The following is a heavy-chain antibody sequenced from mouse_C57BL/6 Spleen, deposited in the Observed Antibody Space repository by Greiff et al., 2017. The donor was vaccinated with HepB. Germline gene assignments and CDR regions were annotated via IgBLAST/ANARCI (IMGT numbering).Heavy chain of an antibody. Sequence: VQLQQSGAELVKPGASVKLSCKASGYTFTSYWMHWVKQRPGQGLEWIGMIHPNSGSTNYNEKFKSKATLTVDKSSSTAYMQLSSLTSEDSAVYYCARGVTLTYFDVWGTGTTVTVSS. D-gene: IGHD2-3*01. V-gene: IGHV1-64*01. CDR1: GYTFTSYW. CDR2: IHPNSGST. CDR3: ARGVTLTYFDV. J-gene: IGHJ1*03.